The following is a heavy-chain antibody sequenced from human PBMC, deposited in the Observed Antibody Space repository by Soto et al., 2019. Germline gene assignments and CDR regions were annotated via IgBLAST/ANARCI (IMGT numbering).Heavy chain of an antibody. J-gene: IGHJ6*02. CDR2: IFWDDDK. D-gene: IGHD6-13*01. V-gene: IGHV2-5*02. Sequence: QITLKESGPALVKPTQTRTLTCTFSGFSLSTSGVGVGWIRQPPGKSLEWLALIFWDDDKRYSPSLKSRLTSTNDTSKNQVVLTMTNLDPVDTATYYCAHSITQLVRWGYYYDGMDVWGQGTTVTVSS. CDR1: GFSLSTSGVG. CDR3: AHSITQLVRWGYYYDGMDV.